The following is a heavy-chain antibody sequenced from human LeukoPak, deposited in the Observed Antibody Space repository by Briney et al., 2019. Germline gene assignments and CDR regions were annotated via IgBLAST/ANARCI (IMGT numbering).Heavy chain of an antibody. CDR3: ARVVVDGYNCCIGY. CDR2: INSDGSST. V-gene: IGHV3-74*01. D-gene: IGHD5-24*01. J-gene: IGHJ4*02. CDR1: GFTFSNYW. Sequence: GGSLRLSCAASGFTFSNYWMYWVRQAPGKGLVWVSHINSDGSSTSYADSVKGRFTISRDNAKNTLYLQMNSLRAEDTAAYYCARVVVDGYNCCIGYWGEGTLVTVSS.